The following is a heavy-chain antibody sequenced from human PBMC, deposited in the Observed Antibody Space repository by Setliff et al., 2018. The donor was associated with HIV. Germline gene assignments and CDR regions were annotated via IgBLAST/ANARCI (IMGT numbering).Heavy chain of an antibody. Sequence: GGSLRLSCAASGFTFSSYTMNWVRQAPGKGLEWISYISSSGSSIYLANSVKGRFTISRDNAKNSLYLQMNSLRAEDTAVYYCARDSGTTLGATRPGYWGQGTLVTVSS. J-gene: IGHJ4*02. D-gene: IGHD1-26*01. CDR3: ARDSGTTLGATRPGY. V-gene: IGHV3-48*04. CDR1: GFTFSSYT. CDR2: ISSSGSSI.